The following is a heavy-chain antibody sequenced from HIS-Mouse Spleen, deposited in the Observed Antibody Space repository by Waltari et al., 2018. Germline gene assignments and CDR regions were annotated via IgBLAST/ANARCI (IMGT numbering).Heavy chain of an antibody. CDR3: AREIPYSSSWYDWYFDL. V-gene: IGHV4-39*07. D-gene: IGHD6-13*01. J-gene: IGHJ2*01. Sequence: QLQLQESGPGLVKPSETLSLTCTVSGGSISSSSYYWGWIRQPPGKGREWIGSIYSSGGTSYTPSLKGRVTISVDTSKNQFSLKLSSVTAADTAVYYCAREIPYSSSWYDWYFDLWGRGTLVTVSS. CDR2: IYSSGGT. CDR1: GGSISSSSYY.